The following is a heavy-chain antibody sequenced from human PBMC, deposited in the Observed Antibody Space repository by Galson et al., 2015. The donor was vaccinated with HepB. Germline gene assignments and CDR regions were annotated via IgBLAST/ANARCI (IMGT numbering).Heavy chain of an antibody. CDR1: GFIFSRSA. D-gene: IGHD4-17*01. J-gene: IGHJ3*02. CDR3: ASTPWATVTIDGAFDI. CDR2: IYSGGST. V-gene: IGHV3-66*01. Sequence: SLRLSCAASGFIFSRSAMNWVRQAPGKGLEWVSVIYSGGSTYYADSVKGRFTISRDNSKNTLYLQMNSLRAEDTAVYYCASTPWATVTIDGAFDIWGQGTMVTVSS.